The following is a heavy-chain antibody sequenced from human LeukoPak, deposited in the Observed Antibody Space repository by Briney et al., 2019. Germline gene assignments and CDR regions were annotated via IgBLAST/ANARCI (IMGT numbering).Heavy chain of an antibody. D-gene: IGHD2-15*01. V-gene: IGHV4-59*08. CDR2: IYYSGST. Sequence: SETLSLTCTVSGGSINSYYWSWLRQPPGKGLEWIGYIYYSGSTNYNPSLKSRVTISVDTSNNKFSLKLTSLTAADTAVYYCVRHLSAGRPAFDIWGLGTMVTVSS. CDR3: VRHLSAGRPAFDI. J-gene: IGHJ3*02. CDR1: GGSINSYY.